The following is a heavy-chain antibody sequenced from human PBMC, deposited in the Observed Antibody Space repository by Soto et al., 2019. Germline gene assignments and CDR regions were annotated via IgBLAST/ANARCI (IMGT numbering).Heavy chain of an antibody. J-gene: IGHJ4*02. D-gene: IGHD4-17*01. V-gene: IGHV3-23*01. CDR2: IIGGNGDT. CDR1: GFTFSQYT. CDR3: AKDKVPDGAWDIDY. Sequence: EVPLLESGGHLVQPGGSLRLSCVVSGFTFSQYTMNWVRQAPGKGLEWISGIIGGNGDTYYADSVKGRFTISRDNSKNTLFLQMDSLTVGDTAIYYCAKDKVPDGAWDIDYWGQGAPVTVSS.